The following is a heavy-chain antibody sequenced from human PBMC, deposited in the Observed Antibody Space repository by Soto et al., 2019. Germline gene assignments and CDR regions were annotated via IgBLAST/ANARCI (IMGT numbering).Heavy chain of an antibody. D-gene: IGHD2-2*01. CDR1: GGTFSSYA. Sequence: QVQLVQSGAEVKKLGSSVKVSCKASGGTFSSYAISWVRQAPGQGLEWMGGIIPIFGTANYAQKFQGRVTITADESTSTAYMELSSLRSEDTAVYYCGASGCSSTSCYLYYWGQGTLVTVSS. V-gene: IGHV1-69*01. J-gene: IGHJ4*02. CDR2: IIPIFGTA. CDR3: GASGCSSTSCYLYY.